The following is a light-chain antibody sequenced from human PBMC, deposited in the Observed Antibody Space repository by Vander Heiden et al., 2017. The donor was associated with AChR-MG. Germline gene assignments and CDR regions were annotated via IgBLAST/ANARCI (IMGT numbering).Light chain of an antibody. CDR3: LQSYSTRYT. J-gene: IGKJ2*01. CDR1: QSISSY. CDR2: ATS. Sequence: DIQMTQSPSSLSASVGDRVTITCRASQSISSYLNWYQQKPGKSPKLLIYATSSLQSGVQSSFGGIGSGTDFTLTISSLQPEEFATYYFLQSYSTRYTFGQGTKLEIK. V-gene: IGKV1-39*01.